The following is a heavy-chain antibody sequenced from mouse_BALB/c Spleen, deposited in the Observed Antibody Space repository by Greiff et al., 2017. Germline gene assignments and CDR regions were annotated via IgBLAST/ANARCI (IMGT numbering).Heavy chain of an antibody. CDR3: ARHTYGSRGDFDY. J-gene: IGHJ2*01. D-gene: IGHD1-1*01. CDR1: GFTFSSYG. V-gene: IGHV5-6*01. Sequence: EVKLMESGGDLVKPGGSLKLSCAASGFTFSSYGMSWVRQTPDKRLEWVATISSGGSYTYYPDSVKGRFTISRDNAKNTLYLQMSSLKSEDTAMYYCARHTYGSRGDFDYWGQGTTLTVSS. CDR2: ISSGGSYT.